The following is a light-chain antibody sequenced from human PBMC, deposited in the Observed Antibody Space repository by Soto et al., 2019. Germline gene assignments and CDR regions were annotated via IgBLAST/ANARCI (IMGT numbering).Light chain of an antibody. CDR3: NSYASGNTWV. CDR2: DVI. V-gene: IGLV2-14*01. J-gene: IGLJ3*02. Sequence: QSALTQPASVSGSPGQSITISCTGTNSNVGSDKYVYWYQQHPGKAPKLIIYDVINRPSGVYDRFSGSKSGNTASLTISGLQAEDESDYYCNSYASGNTWVFGGGTTLTVL. CDR1: NSNVGSDKY.